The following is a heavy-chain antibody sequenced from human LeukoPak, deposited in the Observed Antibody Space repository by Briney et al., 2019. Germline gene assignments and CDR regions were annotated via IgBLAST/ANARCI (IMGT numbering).Heavy chain of an antibody. J-gene: IGHJ4*02. V-gene: IGHV3-23*01. CDR1: GFTFDNFG. Sequence: GGSLRLSCAASGFTFDNFGMTWVRQAAGKGLQWVSRISASGRSTTYAESVRGRITISRDNSKNTLFLQVNSLRDDDTAVYYCAKVDNMVRGIIAYWGQGTLVTVSS. D-gene: IGHD3-10*01. CDR2: ISASGRST. CDR3: AKVDNMVRGIIAY.